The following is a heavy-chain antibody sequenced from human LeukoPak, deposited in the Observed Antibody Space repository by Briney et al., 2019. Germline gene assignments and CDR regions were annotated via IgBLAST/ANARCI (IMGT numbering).Heavy chain of an antibody. J-gene: IGHJ2*01. D-gene: IGHD1-1*01. CDR1: GYTFTGYY. V-gene: IGHV1-2*02. CDR3: ARDLAYANSSPGWYFDL. Sequence: ASVKVSCKASGYTFTGYYMHWVRQAPGQGLEWMGWINPNSGGTNYAQKFQGRVTMTGDTSISTAYMELSRLRSDDTAVYYCARDLAYANSSPGWYFDLWGRGTLVTVSS. CDR2: INPNSGGT.